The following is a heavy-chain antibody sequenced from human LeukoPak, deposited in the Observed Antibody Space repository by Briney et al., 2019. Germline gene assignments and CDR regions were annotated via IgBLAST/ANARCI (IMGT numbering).Heavy chain of an antibody. D-gene: IGHD1-26*01. CDR3: ARGGATGGRFEN. CDR2: MREDGREI. CDR1: GFPYDVQT. J-gene: IGHJ4*02. Sequence: GGSLRLSCVASGFPYDVQTMSWVRQALGKGLEWVASMREDGREIHYVDSVKGRFTISRDNPKNSLYLQMNSLRAEDTAVYYCARGGATGGRFENWGQGTLVTVSS. V-gene: IGHV3-7*01.